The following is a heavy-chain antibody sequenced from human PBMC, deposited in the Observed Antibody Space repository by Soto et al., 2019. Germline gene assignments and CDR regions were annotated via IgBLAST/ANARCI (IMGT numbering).Heavy chain of an antibody. V-gene: IGHV4-34*01. Sequence: QVQLQQWGAGLLKPSETLSLTCAVYGGSFSGYYWSWIRQPPGKGLEWIGEINHSGSTNYNPSLKSRVTISVDTSKNQFSLKLSSVTAADTAVYYCARGERYCTNGVCCEIDYWGQGTLVTVSS. CDR1: GGSFSGYY. D-gene: IGHD2-8*01. CDR3: ARGERYCTNGVCCEIDY. J-gene: IGHJ4*02. CDR2: INHSGST.